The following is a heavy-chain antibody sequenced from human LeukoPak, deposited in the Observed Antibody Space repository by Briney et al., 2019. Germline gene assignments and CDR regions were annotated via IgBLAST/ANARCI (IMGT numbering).Heavy chain of an antibody. D-gene: IGHD5-18*01. V-gene: IGHV4-59*01. CDR1: GGPIHTYY. J-gene: IGHJ4*02. CDR3: ARGFGYSCGYIGY. Sequence: SETLSLTCTVSGGPIHTYYWNWIRQPPGKGLEWSAYISYSGNSNYNPSLKGRVTISVDTSKNQFSLKLTSVTAADTAVYYCARGFGYSCGYIGYWGQGTLVTVSS. CDR2: ISYSGNS.